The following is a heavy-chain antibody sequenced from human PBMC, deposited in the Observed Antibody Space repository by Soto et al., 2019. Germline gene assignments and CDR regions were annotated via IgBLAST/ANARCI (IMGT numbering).Heavy chain of an antibody. CDR3: AKIISRGTGDAFHV. J-gene: IGHJ3*01. Sequence: QVLLVESGGGVVQPGRSLRLSCAASGFDFSDYHMHWVRQAPGTGLEWVGAISQDGTEKFYGESTLGRFTISRDNSERTLSLQMDSLRPEDTAVYFCAKIISRGTGDAFHVWGQGTKVTVSS. D-gene: IGHD1-1*01. CDR1: GFDFSDYH. CDR2: ISQDGTEK. V-gene: IGHV3-30*18.